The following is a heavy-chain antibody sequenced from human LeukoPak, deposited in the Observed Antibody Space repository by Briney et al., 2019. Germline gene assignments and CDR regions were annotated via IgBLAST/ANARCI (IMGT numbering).Heavy chain of an antibody. V-gene: IGHV1-2*04. CDR3: ARGALWFGELSVDY. CDR2: INPNSGGT. J-gene: IGHJ4*02. CDR1: GYTFTGYY. D-gene: IGHD3-10*01. Sequence: GASVKVPCKASGYTFTGYYMHWVRQAPGQGLEWMGWINPNSGGTNYAQKFQGWVTMTRDTSISTAYMELSRLRSDDTAVYYCARGALWFGELSVDYWGQGTLVTVSS.